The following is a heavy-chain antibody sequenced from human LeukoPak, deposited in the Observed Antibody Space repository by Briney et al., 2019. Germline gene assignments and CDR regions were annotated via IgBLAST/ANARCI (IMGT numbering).Heavy chain of an antibody. D-gene: IGHD2-15*01. CDR1: GFTFSGYG. CDR3: VRCSPYWYMDV. V-gene: IGHV3-30*02. J-gene: IGHJ6*03. Sequence: GGSLRLSCAASGFTFSGYGMHWVRQAPGKGLEWVAIIGYDGGTKYYADSVKGRFTISRDNSNNTLYLQMNNLRAEDTAIYYCVRCSPYWYMDVWGKGTTVTVSS. CDR2: IGYDGGTK.